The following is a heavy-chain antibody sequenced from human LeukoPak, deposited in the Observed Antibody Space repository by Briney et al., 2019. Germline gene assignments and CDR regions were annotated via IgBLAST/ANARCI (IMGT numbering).Heavy chain of an antibody. CDR2: IYYSGST. V-gene: IGHV4-39*01. CDR1: GGSISSSSYY. D-gene: IGHD5-18*01. Sequence: SETLSLTCTVSGGSISSSSYYWGWIRQPPGKGLEWIGSIYYSGSTYYNPCLKSRVTISVDTSKNQLSLKLSSVTAADTAVYYCARGSGYSYGWYYWGQGTLVTVSS. CDR3: ARGSGYSYGWYY. J-gene: IGHJ4*02.